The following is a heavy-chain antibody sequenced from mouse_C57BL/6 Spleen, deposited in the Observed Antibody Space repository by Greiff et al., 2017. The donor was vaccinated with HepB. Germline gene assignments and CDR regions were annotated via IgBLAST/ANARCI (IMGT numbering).Heavy chain of an antibody. Sequence: EVNVVESGGGLVKPGGSLKLSCAASGFTFSDYGMHWVRQAPEKGLEWVAYISSGSSTIYYADTVKGRFTISRDNAKNTLFLQMTSLRSEDTAMYYCARRHDYDYAMDYWGQGTSVTVSS. D-gene: IGHD2-4*01. V-gene: IGHV5-17*01. CDR3: ARRHDYDYAMDY. J-gene: IGHJ4*01. CDR1: GFTFSDYG. CDR2: ISSGSSTI.